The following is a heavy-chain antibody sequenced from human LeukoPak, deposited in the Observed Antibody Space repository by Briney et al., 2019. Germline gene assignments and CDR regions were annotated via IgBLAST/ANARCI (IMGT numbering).Heavy chain of an antibody. Sequence: SETLSLTCAVYGGSFSGYYWSWIRQPPGKGLEWIGEINHSGSTNYNPSLKSRVTISVDTSKSQFSLKVNSVTAADTAVYYCARGHSSVVSAIPYYFDFWGQGTLVTVSS. V-gene: IGHV4-34*01. CDR3: ARGHSSVVSAIPYYFDF. D-gene: IGHD2-21*02. CDR1: GGSFSGYY. CDR2: INHSGST. J-gene: IGHJ4*02.